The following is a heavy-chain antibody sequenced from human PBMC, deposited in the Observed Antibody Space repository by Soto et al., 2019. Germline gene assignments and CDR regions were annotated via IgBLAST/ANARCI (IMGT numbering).Heavy chain of an antibody. CDR3: ARRLRGDILTGRAFDI. CDR1: GYSFTSYW. J-gene: IGHJ3*02. CDR2: IDPSDSYT. V-gene: IGHV5-10-1*01. D-gene: IGHD3-9*01. Sequence: PGEALKISCKGSGYSFTSYWISWVRQMPGKGLEWMGRIDPSDSYTNYSPSFQGHVTISADKSISTAYLQWSSLKASDTAMYYCARRLRGDILTGRAFDIWGQGTMVTVSS.